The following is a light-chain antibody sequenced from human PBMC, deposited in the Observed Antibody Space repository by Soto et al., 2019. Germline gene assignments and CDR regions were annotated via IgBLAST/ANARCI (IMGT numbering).Light chain of an antibody. CDR1: QSISGW. CDR3: QQSYGTPIT. V-gene: IGKV1-5*01. Sequence: DIQMTQSPSTLSASVGDRVTITCRASQSISGWLAWYQQKPGKAPKLLMYDASSLQSGVPSRFSGSGSGTEFTLTITSLQPEDFATYYCQQSYGTPITFGQGTRLENK. CDR2: DAS. J-gene: IGKJ5*01.